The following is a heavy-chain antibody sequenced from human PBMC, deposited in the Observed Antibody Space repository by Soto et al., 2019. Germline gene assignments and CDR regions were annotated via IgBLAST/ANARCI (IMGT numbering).Heavy chain of an antibody. V-gene: IGHV3-30*18. CDR1: GFTFSSYG. CDR2: ISYDGSNK. D-gene: IGHD3-16*01. CDR3: AKDLMGDDGTDSYYLDV. Sequence: PGGSLRLSCAASGFTFSSYGMHWVRQAPGKGLEWVAVISYDGSNKYYADSVKGRFTISRDNSKNTLYLQMNSLRAEDTAVYYCAKDLMGDDGTDSYYLDVWGKGSTVTGSS. J-gene: IGHJ6*03.